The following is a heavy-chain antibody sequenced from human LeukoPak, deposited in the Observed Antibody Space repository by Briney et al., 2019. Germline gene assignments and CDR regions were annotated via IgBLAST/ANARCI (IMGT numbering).Heavy chain of an antibody. CDR3: ARDPWGGDIVVVPAAIHDP. J-gene: IGHJ5*02. V-gene: IGHV1-2*06. D-gene: IGHD2-2*01. CDR1: GYTFTDYY. CDR2: INGRNGDT. Sequence: ASVKVSCKASGYTFTDYYIHWVRQASGQGLEWMGRINGRNGDTNYARKFQGRVTMTRDTSISTAYMELSRLRSDDTAVFYCARDPWGGDIVVVPAAIHDPWGQGTLVTVSS.